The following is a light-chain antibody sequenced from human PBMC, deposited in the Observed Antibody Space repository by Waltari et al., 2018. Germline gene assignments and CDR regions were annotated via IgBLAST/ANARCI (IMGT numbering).Light chain of an antibody. V-gene: IGLV3-19*01. Sequence: SSELTQDPAVSVALGQTVRITCLGDSLRSYYAAWYQQKPGQAPLLVFYGRNNRPSGIPDRFSGSHSGSTASLTITGALAEDDADYYCSSRDNSYNHLVVFGGGTKLTVL. CDR3: SSRDNSYNHLVV. J-gene: IGLJ2*01. CDR1: SLRSYY. CDR2: GRN.